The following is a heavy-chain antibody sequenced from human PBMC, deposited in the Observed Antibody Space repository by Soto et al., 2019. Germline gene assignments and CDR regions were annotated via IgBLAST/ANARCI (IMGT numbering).Heavy chain of an antibody. V-gene: IGHV3-74*01. CDR1: GFTFSSYW. D-gene: IGHD3-16*01. Sequence: EVQLVESGGGSVQPGGSLRLSCAASGFTFSSYWMHWVRQAPGKGLVWVSRINSDGSSTSYADSVKGRFTISRDNAKNTLYLQMNSLRAEDTAVYYCARGRRYDYVWGSHDDYWGQGTLVTVSS. CDR3: ARGRRYDYVWGSHDDY. CDR2: INSDGSST. J-gene: IGHJ4*02.